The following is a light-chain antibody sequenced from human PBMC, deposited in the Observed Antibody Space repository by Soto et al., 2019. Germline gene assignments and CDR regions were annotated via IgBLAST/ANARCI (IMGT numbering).Light chain of an antibody. J-gene: IGKJ3*01. CDR2: DAS. Sequence: EIVLTQSPATLALSPGERATLSCRASQSVSNYFAWCQQKPCQAPRLLIYDASNRATGIPATFSGSGSGTDLTLTINGLEAEDFAVYYCQQRGNWPAFTFGRGTGVVI. CDR1: QSVSNY. V-gene: IGKV3-11*01. CDR3: QQRGNWPAFT.